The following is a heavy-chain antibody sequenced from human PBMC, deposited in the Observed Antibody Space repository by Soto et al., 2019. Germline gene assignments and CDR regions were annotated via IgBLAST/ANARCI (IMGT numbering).Heavy chain of an antibody. CDR3: TLYCSSNSCYRGYGMDV. CDR1: GFTFGDYA. D-gene: IGHD2-2*02. CDR2: IRSKAYGGTT. Sequence: SGGSLRLSCTASGFTFGDYAMSWVRQAPGKGLEWVGFIRSKAYGGTTEYAASVKGRFTISRDDSKSIAYLQMNSLKTEDTAVYYCTLYCSSNSCYRGYGMDVWGQGTTVTVSS. J-gene: IGHJ6*02. V-gene: IGHV3-49*04.